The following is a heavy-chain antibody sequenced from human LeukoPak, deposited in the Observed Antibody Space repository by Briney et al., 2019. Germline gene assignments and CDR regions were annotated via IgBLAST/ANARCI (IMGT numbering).Heavy chain of an antibody. Sequence: ASVKVSCKVSGNSLRDTSIHWVRQAPGQWLEWMGGFEPEDGEPIFAQTFQGRLSMTEDTSTDTAHMELSSLTVEDTAVYYCATADKWEPLDYWGQGTVVTVSS. CDR2: FEPEDGEP. D-gene: IGHD1-26*01. CDR3: ATADKWEPLDY. CDR1: GNSLRDTS. V-gene: IGHV1-24*01. J-gene: IGHJ4*02.